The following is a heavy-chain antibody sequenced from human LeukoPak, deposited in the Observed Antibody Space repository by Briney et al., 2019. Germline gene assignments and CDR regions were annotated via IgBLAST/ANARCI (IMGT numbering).Heavy chain of an antibody. Sequence: PSETLSLTCTVSGGSISYYYWKWIRQPPGQGLEWIGYIYYNGSTNYNPSLKSRVTISVDMSKNQFSLRRSAVTAADTAVYYCARGLNWFDPWGQGTLLTVSS. J-gene: IGHJ5*02. CDR1: GGSISYYY. V-gene: IGHV4-59*01. CDR3: ARGLNWFDP. CDR2: IYYNGST.